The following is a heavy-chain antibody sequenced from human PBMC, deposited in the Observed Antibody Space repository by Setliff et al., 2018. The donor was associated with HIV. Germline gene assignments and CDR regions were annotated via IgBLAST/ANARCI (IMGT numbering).Heavy chain of an antibody. J-gene: IGHJ6*02. D-gene: IGHD2-2*01. CDR1: GGPFTSA. V-gene: IGHV1-69*13. Sequence: SVKVSCKASGGPFTSAFNWVRQAPGQGLEWMGAIIPIFGTTNYAQKFHDRVTITADESTSTAYMDLSSLTSADTAVYYCARESEMATAANYYYGMGVWGQGTTVTVSS. CDR3: ARESEMATAANYYYGMGV. CDR2: IIPIFGTT.